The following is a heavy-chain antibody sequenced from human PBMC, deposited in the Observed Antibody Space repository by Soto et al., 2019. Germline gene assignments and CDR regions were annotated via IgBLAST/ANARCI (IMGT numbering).Heavy chain of an antibody. CDR3: VKSRGGNNFDFFD. Sequence: PGGSLRLSCSASGFTFSSYTMHWVRQAPGKGLDYVSGIRGNGDSPFYADSVKGRFTISRDNSKNALYLLMSSLSADDKAVYYCVKSRGGNNFDFFDWGQGALVTVSS. D-gene: IGHD5-12*01. CDR2: IRGNGDSP. CDR1: GFTFSSYT. J-gene: IGHJ4*02. V-gene: IGHV3-64D*06.